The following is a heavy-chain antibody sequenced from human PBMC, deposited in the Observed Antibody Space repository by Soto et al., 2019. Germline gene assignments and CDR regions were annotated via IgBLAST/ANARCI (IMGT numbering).Heavy chain of an antibody. CDR1: GGTYSRST. V-gene: IGHV1-46*01. CDR2: INPSGGST. CDR3: ARERIAAAGYYYYGMDV. D-gene: IGHD6-13*01. J-gene: IGHJ6*02. Sequence: CKTSGGTYSRSTISRVRQTTSQGLEWMGIINPSGGSTSYAQKFQGRVTMTRDTSTSTVYMELSSLRSEDTAVYYCARERIAAAGYYYYGMDVWGQGTTVTV.